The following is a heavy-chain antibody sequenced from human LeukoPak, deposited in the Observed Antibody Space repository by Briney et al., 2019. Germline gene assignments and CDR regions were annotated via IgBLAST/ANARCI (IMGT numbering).Heavy chain of an antibody. D-gene: IGHD1-26*01. J-gene: IGHJ4*02. Sequence: SETLSLTCTVSGGSFSTYYWSWIRQPPGKGLEWIGYIYYSGTTHYNPTLKSRVTLSVDTSKNQFSLNLSSVTAADTAVYYCARTSATGGTFFDYWGQGTLVTVSS. V-gene: IGHV4-59*12. CDR1: GGSFSTYY. CDR2: IYYSGTT. CDR3: ARTSATGGTFFDY.